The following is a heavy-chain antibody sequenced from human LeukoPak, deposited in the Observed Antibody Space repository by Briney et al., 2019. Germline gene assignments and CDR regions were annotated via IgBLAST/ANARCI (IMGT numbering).Heavy chain of an antibody. D-gene: IGHD6-13*01. Sequence: GGSLRLSCAASGFTFSSYAMSWVRQAPGKGLEWVSAISGSGGSTYYADSVKGRFTISRDNSKNTLYLQMNSLRAEDTAVYYCAKDSSSWHRETHFDYWGQGTLVTVSS. V-gene: IGHV3-23*01. J-gene: IGHJ4*02. CDR1: GFTFSSYA. CDR2: ISGSGGST. CDR3: AKDSSSWHRETHFDY.